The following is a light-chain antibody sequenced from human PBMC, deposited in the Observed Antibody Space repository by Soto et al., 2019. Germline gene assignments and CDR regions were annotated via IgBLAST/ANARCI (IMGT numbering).Light chain of an antibody. CDR2: DAS. J-gene: IGKJ1*01. Sequence: EIVLTQSPATLSLSPGERANLSCRASQSVSSYLAWYQQKPGQAPRLLIYDASNRATGIPARFSGSGSGTDFTLTISSLEPEDFAVYYCQQRSNWPRWTFGQGTKVEVK. V-gene: IGKV3-11*01. CDR3: QQRSNWPRWT. CDR1: QSVSSY.